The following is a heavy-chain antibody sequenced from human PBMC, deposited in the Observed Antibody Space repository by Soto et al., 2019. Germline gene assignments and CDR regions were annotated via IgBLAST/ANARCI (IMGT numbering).Heavy chain of an antibody. V-gene: IGHV3-30*18. Sequence: QVQLVESGGGVVQPGRSLRLSCAASGFTFSSYGMHWVRQAPGKGLEWVAVISYDGSNKYYADSVKGRFTISRDNSKNTLYLQMNRLRAEDTAVYYCANNDFWSGYYTGKGFDYWGQGTLVTVSS. CDR1: GFTFSSYG. J-gene: IGHJ4*02. CDR3: ANNDFWSGYYTGKGFDY. CDR2: ISYDGSNK. D-gene: IGHD3-3*01.